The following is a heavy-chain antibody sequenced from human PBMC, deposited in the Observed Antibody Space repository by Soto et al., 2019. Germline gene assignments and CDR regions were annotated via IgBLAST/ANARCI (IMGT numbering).Heavy chain of an antibody. J-gene: IGHJ6*03. CDR2: INPNSGGT. CDR1: GYTFTGYY. V-gene: IGHV1-2*04. CDR3: ARGKRDIVVVPAAMDYMDV. Sequence: ASVKVSCKASGYTFTGYYMHWVRHAPGQGLEWMGWINPNSGGTNYAQKFQGWVTMTRDTSISTAYMELSRLRSDDTAVYYCARGKRDIVVVPAAMDYMDVWGKGTTVTVSS. D-gene: IGHD2-2*01.